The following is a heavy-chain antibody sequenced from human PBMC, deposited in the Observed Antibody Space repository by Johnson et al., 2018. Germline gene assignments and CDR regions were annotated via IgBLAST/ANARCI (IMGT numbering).Heavy chain of an antibody. V-gene: IGHV3-48*02. CDR3: ASDILTGPDAFEI. Sequence: VHLVESGGGLVQXGGSXRLXCAASGFTFSSYSMNWVRQAPGKGLEWVSYISRSSSPVHYADSVRGRFPISRDNAKNSLYLQMNSLRDEDTAVYYCASDILTGPDAFEIWGQGTMVTVSS. CDR1: GFTFSSYS. D-gene: IGHD3-9*01. CDR2: ISRSSSPV. J-gene: IGHJ3*02.